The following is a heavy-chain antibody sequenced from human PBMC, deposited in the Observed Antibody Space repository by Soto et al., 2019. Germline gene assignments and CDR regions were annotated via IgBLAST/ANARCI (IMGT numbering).Heavy chain of an antibody. J-gene: IGHJ6*02. CDR2: IIPVFGTP. D-gene: IGHD3-22*01. CDR1: RGSLSNYG. Sequence: QVQLVQSGAEVKKPGSSVKVSCKASRGSLSNYGLSRVRQAPGQGLEWMGAIIPVFGTPNYAQKFQDRVTITADESTTTVYMEVRSLTSEDPAVYNCARGDATKIVVPTDYAMAVWGQGTTVTVSS. V-gene: IGHV1-69*12. CDR3: ARGDATKIVVPTDYAMAV.